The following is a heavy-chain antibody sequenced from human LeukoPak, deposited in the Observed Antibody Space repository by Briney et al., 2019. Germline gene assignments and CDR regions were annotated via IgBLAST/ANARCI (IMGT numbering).Heavy chain of an antibody. Sequence: PSETLSLTCTVSGGSISSSTYYWGWIRQPPGKGLEWIGSIFYSGRTYYNPSLKSRVTMSVDTSKNQFSLKLSSVTAADTAVYYCARVTSGYSYGHFDYWSQGTLVTVSS. CDR3: ARVTSGYSYGHFDY. V-gene: IGHV4-39*07. D-gene: IGHD5-18*01. CDR1: GGSISSSTYY. J-gene: IGHJ4*02. CDR2: IFYSGRT.